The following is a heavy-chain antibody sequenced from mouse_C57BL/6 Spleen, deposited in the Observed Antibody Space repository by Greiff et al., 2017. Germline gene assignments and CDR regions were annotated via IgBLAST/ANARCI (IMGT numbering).Heavy chain of an antibody. D-gene: IGHD1-1*01. CDR2: IDPETGGT. Sequence: QVQLQQSGAELVRPGASVTLSCKASGYTFTDYEMHWVKQTPVHGLEWIGAIDPETGGTAYNQKFKGKAILTADKSSSTAYMELRSLTAEDSAVYYCTRRDYYGSSYNFDYWGQGTTLTVSS. CDR3: TRRDYYGSSYNFDY. V-gene: IGHV1-15*01. CDR1: GYTFTDYE. J-gene: IGHJ2*01.